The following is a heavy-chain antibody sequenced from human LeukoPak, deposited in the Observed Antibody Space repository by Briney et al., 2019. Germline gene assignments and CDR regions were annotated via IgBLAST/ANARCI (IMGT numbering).Heavy chain of an antibody. Sequence: PSETLSLTCTVSGGSISSYYWSWIRQPAGKGLEWIGRIYTSGSTNYNPSLKSRVTMSVDTSKNQFSLKLSSVTAADTAVYYCARAYRSHNSDYYNFDYWGQGTLVTVSS. D-gene: IGHD2-21*02. V-gene: IGHV4-4*07. CDR2: IYTSGST. CDR1: GGSISSYY. CDR3: ARAYRSHNSDYYNFDY. J-gene: IGHJ4*02.